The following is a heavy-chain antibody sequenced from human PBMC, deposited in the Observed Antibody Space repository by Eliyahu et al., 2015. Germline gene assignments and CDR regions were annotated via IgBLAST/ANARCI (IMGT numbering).Heavy chain of an antibody. J-gene: IGHJ6*02. CDR2: VSGGGENT. D-gene: IGHD3/OR15-3a*01. V-gene: IGHV3-23*04. Sequence: EVQLVESGGGLVQPGGSLRLSCAASGFTFSSSAISWVRQAPGKGLEWVSAVSGGGENTYYAPSVKGRFTISRDNSQNTVFLQMNNLRAEDSAVYYCAKVGTAFYFYYYYGMDVWGQGTTVTVSS. CDR1: GFTFSSSA. CDR3: AKVGTAFYFYYYYGMDV.